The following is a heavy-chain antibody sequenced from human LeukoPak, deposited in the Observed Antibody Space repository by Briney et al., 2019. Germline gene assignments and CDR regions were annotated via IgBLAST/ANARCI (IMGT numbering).Heavy chain of an antibody. CDR1: GVSFSGDY. V-gene: IGHV4-34*01. D-gene: IGHD3-10*01. CDR3: AEHYMGSSYNHGLDC. J-gene: IGHJ4*02. CDR2: IYHSAST. Sequence: SDTLSLTCAVFGVSFSGDYWGWIRPPPGKGLEWIEEIYHSASTNYTPSLKSRVTISVDKSKTQFSLKLRSVTAADTALYYCAEHYMGSSYNHGLDCWGQGTLVTVSS.